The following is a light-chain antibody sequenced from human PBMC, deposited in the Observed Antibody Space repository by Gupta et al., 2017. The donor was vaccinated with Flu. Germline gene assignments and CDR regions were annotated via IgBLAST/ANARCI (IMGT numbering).Light chain of an antibody. V-gene: IGLV1-47*01. CDR3: AAWDDSLSVVV. J-gene: IGLJ2*01. CDR1: SSNIGSDY. Sequence: QSLPTEPRSASGGPGQRVTISSSGSSSNIGSDYVYWYQQVPGTAPKLLISRNNQRPSGVPDRFSGSKSGTAASLAISGLRSEDEADYYCAAWDDSLSVVVFGGGTKLTVL. CDR2: RNN.